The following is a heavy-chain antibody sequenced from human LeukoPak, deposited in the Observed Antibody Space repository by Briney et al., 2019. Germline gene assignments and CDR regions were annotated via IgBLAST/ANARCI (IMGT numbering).Heavy chain of an antibody. D-gene: IGHD3-10*01. CDR1: GFTFSGYS. CDR2: ISTTSSYI. CDR3: ARGSLLWFGELPFDP. Sequence: GGSLRLSCAASGFTFSGYSMSWVRQAAGKGLEWVSSISTTSSYIYHADSVKGRFTISRDNAKNSLWLQMDSLRAEDTAVYYCARGSLLWFGELPFDPWGRGTLVTVSS. V-gene: IGHV3-21*01. J-gene: IGHJ5*02.